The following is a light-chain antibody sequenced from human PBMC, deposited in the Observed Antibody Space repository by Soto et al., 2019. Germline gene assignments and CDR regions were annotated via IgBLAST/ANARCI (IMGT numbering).Light chain of an antibody. CDR2: AAS. CDR3: QKYTNVPA. V-gene: IGKV1-27*01. Sequence: DIQMTQSPSSLSASVGDRVTITCRASQGISNYLAWYQQIPGKVPKLLISAASTLQSGVPSRFSGSESGTDFALRISSLQPEDVAAYYCQKYTNVPAFGGGTKVEIK. CDR1: QGISNY. J-gene: IGKJ4*01.